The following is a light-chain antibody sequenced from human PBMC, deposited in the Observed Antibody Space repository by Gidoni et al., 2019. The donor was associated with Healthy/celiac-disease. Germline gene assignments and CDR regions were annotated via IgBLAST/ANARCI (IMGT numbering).Light chain of an antibody. V-gene: IGKV1-39*01. CDR2: AAS. CDR1: PSIISY. Sequence: DIQMTQSPSSLPASVGDRVTITCRALPSIISYLNWYQQKPGKAPKLLIYAASSLQSGVPSRFRGSGSGTDFTLTISSLQPEEFATDYCQQSYSTPRTFGQGTKVEIK. J-gene: IGKJ1*01. CDR3: QQSYSTPRT.